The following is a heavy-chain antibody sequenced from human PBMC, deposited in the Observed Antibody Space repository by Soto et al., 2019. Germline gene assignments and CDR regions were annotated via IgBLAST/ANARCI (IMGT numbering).Heavy chain of an antibody. CDR3: ARDIVVVPAAIGAYYYGMDV. Sequence: QVQLVQSGAEVKKPGSSVKVSCKASGGTFSSYAISWVLQAPGQGREWMGGIIPIFGTANYAQKFQGRVTINADESTSTAYMELSSLRSEDTAVYYCARDIVVVPAAIGAYYYGMDVWGKGTTVTVSS. V-gene: IGHV1-69*01. CDR2: IIPIFGTA. CDR1: GGTFSSYA. D-gene: IGHD2-2*01. J-gene: IGHJ6*04.